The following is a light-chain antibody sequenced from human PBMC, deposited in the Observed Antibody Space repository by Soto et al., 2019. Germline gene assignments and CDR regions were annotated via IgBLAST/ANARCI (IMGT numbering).Light chain of an antibody. Sequence: QSVLTQPPSVSEAPRQRVTISCSGSSFNIGDNAVSWYQQLPGKAPKLLIYYDDLLPSGVSDRFSGSKSGTSASLAISGLRSEDEADYYCAAWDDSLNGWVFGGGTKLTVL. CDR3: AAWDDSLNGWV. V-gene: IGLV1-36*01. CDR2: YDD. CDR1: SFNIGDNA. J-gene: IGLJ3*02.